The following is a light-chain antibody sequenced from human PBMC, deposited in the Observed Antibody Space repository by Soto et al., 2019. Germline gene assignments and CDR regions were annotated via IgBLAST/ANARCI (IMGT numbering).Light chain of an antibody. Sequence: EIVMTQSPATLSVSPGERATLSCRASQSVSRYLAWYQQKPGQAPRLLIYGASTRATDIPARFSDSGSGTEFTLTITSLQSEDFAVYYCQRYNDWPLITCGRAKRLDIK. V-gene: IGKV3-15*01. CDR2: GAS. CDR3: QRYNDWPLIT. CDR1: QSVSRY. J-gene: IGKJ5*01.